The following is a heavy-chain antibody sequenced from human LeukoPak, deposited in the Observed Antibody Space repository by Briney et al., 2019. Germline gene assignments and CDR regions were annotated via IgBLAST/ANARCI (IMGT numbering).Heavy chain of an antibody. CDR2: IYYSGST. D-gene: IGHD4-17*01. CDR1: GGSISSSSYY. CDR3: ARMGNPATVTADY. V-gene: IGHV4-39*07. Sequence: SETLSLTCTVSGGSISSSSYYWGWIRQPPGKGLEWIGSIYYSGSTYYNPSLKSRVTISLDTSKNQFSLKMNSVTAADTAVYYCARMGNPATVTADYWGQGTLVTVSS. J-gene: IGHJ4*02.